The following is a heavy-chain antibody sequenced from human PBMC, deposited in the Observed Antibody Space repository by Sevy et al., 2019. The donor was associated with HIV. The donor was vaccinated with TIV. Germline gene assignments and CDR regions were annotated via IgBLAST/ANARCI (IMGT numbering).Heavy chain of an antibody. V-gene: IGHV4-38-2*02. Sequence: SETLSLTCTVSGFSISSDYYWGWIRQPPGKGLESIGSIYDGGSTYYNPSLKRRVTISIDTSKNQFSLKLSSVTAADTAVYYCARDYYGSGSYYEFVYWGQGTLVTVSS. CDR3: ARDYYGSGSYYEFVY. J-gene: IGHJ4*02. CDR2: IYDGGST. D-gene: IGHD3-10*01. CDR1: GFSISSDYY.